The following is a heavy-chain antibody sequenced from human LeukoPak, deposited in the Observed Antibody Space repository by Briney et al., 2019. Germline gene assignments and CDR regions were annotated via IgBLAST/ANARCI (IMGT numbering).Heavy chain of an antibody. Sequence: SETLSLTCTVSGGSISSYYWSWIRQPPGKGLEWIGYIYYSGSTNDNPSLKSRVTISVDTSKNQFSLKLSSVTAADTAVYYCARVYSPFVDWLTWYLDLWGRGTLVTVSS. CDR3: ARVYSPFVDWLTWYLDL. J-gene: IGHJ2*01. CDR2: IYYSGST. V-gene: IGHV4-59*01. D-gene: IGHD3-9*01. CDR1: GGSISSYY.